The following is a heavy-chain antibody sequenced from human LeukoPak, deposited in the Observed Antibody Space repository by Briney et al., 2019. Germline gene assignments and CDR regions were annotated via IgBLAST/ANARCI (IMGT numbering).Heavy chain of an antibody. CDR1: EFTFAIYA. Sequence: GESLRLSXAASEFTFAIYAMSWVRQPPGRGLEWLASITSTGESTWYAGSVKGRFTISRDNSKYTVYLQMNSLRAEDTAIYYCAKDRPNYFGTNGHYYRRDGDFWGQGTLVTVSS. V-gene: IGHV3-23*01. D-gene: IGHD3-22*01. CDR2: ITSTGEST. CDR3: AKDRPNYFGTNGHYYRRDGDF. J-gene: IGHJ4*02.